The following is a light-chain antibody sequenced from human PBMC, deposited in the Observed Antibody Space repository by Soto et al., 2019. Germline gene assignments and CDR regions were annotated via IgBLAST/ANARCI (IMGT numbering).Light chain of an antibody. CDR3: QSYDSSLRGSV. Sequence: QSVLTQPPSVSGAPGQRVTISCTGSSSNIGAGYDVHWYQQLPGTAPKLLIYGNSNRPSGVPDRFSGSKSGTSASLAITGHQAEHEADYYCQSYDSSLRGSVFGGGTKLTVL. CDR2: GNS. CDR1: SSNIGAGYD. J-gene: IGLJ3*02. V-gene: IGLV1-40*01.